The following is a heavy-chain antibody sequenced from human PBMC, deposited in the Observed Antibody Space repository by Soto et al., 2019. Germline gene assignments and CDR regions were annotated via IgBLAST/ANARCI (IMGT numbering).Heavy chain of an antibody. CDR1: GYTFSNYG. CDR3: ARGLPYSSSWYYFDY. J-gene: IGHJ4*02. Sequence: ASVKVSCKASGYTFSNYGISWVRQAPGQGLEWMGWISAYNGNIKFAQKVQGRVTMTTDTFTSTAYMELSSLRSEDTAVYYCARGLPYSSSWYYFDYWGQGTLVTVSS. D-gene: IGHD6-13*01. V-gene: IGHV1-18*01. CDR2: ISAYNGNI.